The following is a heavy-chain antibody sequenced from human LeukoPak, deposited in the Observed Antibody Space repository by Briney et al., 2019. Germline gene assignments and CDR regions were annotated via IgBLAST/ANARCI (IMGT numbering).Heavy chain of an antibody. D-gene: IGHD3-9*01. V-gene: IGHV3-43*02. CDR2: ISGDGGST. J-gene: IGHJ6*02. CDR1: GFTFDDYA. CDR3: AKARYFDYEYGMDV. Sequence: GGSLRLSCAASGFTFDDYAVHWVRQAPGKGLEWVSLISGDGGSTYYADSVKGRFTISRDNSKNSLYLQMNSLRTEDTALYYCAKARYFDYEYGMDVWGQGTTVTVSS.